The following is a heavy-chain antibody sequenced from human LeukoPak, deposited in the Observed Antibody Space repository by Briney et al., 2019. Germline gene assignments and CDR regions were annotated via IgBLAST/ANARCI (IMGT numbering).Heavy chain of an antibody. CDR2: ISWNSGSI. CDR3: AKDIGGLTAMADGPPIKRYYYGMDV. Sequence: PGGSLRLSCAASGFTFDDYAMHWVRQAPGKGLEWVSGISWNSGSIGYADSVKGRFTISRDNAKNSLYLQMNSLRAEDTALYYCAKDIGGLTAMADGPPIKRYYYGMDVWGQGTTVTVSS. V-gene: IGHV3-9*01. CDR1: GFTFDDYA. J-gene: IGHJ6*02. D-gene: IGHD5-18*01.